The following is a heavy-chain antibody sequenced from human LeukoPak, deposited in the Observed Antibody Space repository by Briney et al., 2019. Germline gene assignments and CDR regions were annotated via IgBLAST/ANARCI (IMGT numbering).Heavy chain of an antibody. V-gene: IGHV4-34*01. CDR3: ATTYSSGYYNWFDP. Sequence: SETLSLTCAVYGGSFSGYYWSWIRQPPGKGLEWIGEINHNGSTNYNPSLKSRVTISVDTSKNQFSLKLSSVTAADTAVYYCATTYSSGYYNWFDPWGQGTLVTVSS. D-gene: IGHD3-22*01. J-gene: IGHJ5*02. CDR2: INHNGST. CDR1: GGSFSGYY.